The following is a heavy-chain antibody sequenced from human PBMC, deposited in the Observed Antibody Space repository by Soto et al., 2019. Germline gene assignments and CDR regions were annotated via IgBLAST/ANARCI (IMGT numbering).Heavy chain of an antibody. CDR2: IYYSGST. Sequence: QVQLQESGPGLVKPSQTLSLTCTVSGGSISSGGYYWSWIRQHPGKGLEWIGYIYYSGSTYYNPSLQSRVTXXVXTXTHQFSLKLSSVTAADTAVYYCARESSYGYSRYLDLWGRGTLVTVSS. J-gene: IGHJ2*01. D-gene: IGHD5-18*01. V-gene: IGHV4-31*03. CDR1: GGSISSGGYY. CDR3: ARESSYGYSRYLDL.